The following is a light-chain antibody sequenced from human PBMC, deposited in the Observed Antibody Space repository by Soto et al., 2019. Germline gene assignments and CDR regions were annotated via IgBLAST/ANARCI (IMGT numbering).Light chain of an antibody. CDR1: SSDIGAYDS. V-gene: IGLV2-14*01. Sequence: QSVLTQPASVSGSPGQSITIPCTGTSSDIGAYDSVSWYQQHPGRAPKLVIYEVNNRPSGISDHFSGSKSGNTASLTISGLQTEDEADYYCSSYATNNTLLFGGGTKLTVL. CDR2: EVN. CDR3: SSYATNNTLL. J-gene: IGLJ2*01.